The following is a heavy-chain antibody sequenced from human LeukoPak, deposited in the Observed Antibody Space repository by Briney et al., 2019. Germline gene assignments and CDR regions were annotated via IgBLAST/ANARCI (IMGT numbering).Heavy chain of an antibody. Sequence: ASVKVSCKASGYTFSGYYMHWVRQVPGQGLEWMGWIYPNSGDTKYAQKFQGRVTVTRDTSISTAFMEVSRLTSGDTAVYYCARSGSDAFDIWGQGTMVTVSS. V-gene: IGHV1-2*02. CDR2: IYPNSGDT. CDR3: ARSGSDAFDI. J-gene: IGHJ3*02. D-gene: IGHD1-26*01. CDR1: GYTFSGYY.